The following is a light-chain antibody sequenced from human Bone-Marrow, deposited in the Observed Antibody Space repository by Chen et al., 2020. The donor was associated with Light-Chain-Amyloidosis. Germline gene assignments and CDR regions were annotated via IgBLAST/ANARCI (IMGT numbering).Light chain of an antibody. J-gene: IGLJ3*02. CDR3: QSPASSGVLWV. CDR2: KDT. Sequence: SYELTQPPSVSVSPGQTARITCTGDALPKQYAYWYQQKPGQAPVLVIYKDTERPSGIPSRFSGSISGTTVTLTISGAPAEDDADSYCQSPASSGVLWVFGRGTNLTVL. V-gene: IGLV3-25*03. CDR1: ALPKQY.